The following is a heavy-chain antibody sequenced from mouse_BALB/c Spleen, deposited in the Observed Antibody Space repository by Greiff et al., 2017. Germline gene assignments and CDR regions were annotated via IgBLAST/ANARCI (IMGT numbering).Heavy chain of an antibody. V-gene: IGHV1-14*01. CDR2: INPYNDGT. CDR3: ARYYGSSYYAMDY. Sequence: VQLQQSGPELVKPGASVKMSCKASGYTFTSYVMHWVKQKPGQGLEWIGYINPYNDGTKYNEKFKGKATLTSDKSSSTAYMELSSLTSEDSAVYYSARYYGSSYYAMDYWGQGTSVTVSS. J-gene: IGHJ4*01. CDR1: GYTFTSYV. D-gene: IGHD1-1*01.